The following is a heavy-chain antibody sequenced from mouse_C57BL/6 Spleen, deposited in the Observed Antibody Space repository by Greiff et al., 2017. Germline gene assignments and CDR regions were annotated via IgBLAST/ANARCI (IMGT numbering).Heavy chain of an antibody. CDR2: INPNNGGT. J-gene: IGHJ4*01. Sequence: VQLQQSGPELVKPGASVKIPCKASGYTFTDYNMDWVKQSHGKSLEWIGDINPNNGGTIYNQKFKGKATLTVDKSSSTAYMELRSLTSEDTAVYYCARSKGVVYAMDYWGQGTSVTVSS. CDR3: ARSKGVVYAMDY. V-gene: IGHV1-18*01. CDR1: GYTFTDYN.